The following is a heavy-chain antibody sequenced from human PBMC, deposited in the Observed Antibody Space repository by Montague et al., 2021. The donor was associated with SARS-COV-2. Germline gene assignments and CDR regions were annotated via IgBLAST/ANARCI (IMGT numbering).Heavy chain of an antibody. D-gene: IGHD3-22*01. J-gene: IGHJ3*02. CDR1: GFTFSSYS. Sequence: SLRLSCAASGFTFSSYSMNWVRRAPGKGLEWVSSISSSSSYIYYADSVKGRFTISRDNAKNSLYLQMNSLRAEDTAVYYCAREGARNYYDSSGDAFDIWGQGTMVTVSS. V-gene: IGHV3-21*01. CDR2: ISSSSSYI. CDR3: AREGARNYYDSSGDAFDI.